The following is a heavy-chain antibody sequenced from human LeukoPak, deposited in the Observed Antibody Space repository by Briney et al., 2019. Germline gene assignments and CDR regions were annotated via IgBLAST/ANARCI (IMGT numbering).Heavy chain of an antibody. Sequence: SETLSLTCTVSGGSISSGDYYWSWIRQPPGRGLEWIGYIYYSGSTYYNPSLKSRVTISVDTSKNQFSLKLSSVTAADTAVYYCARAEVPYYDILTGYYFDYWGQGTLVTVSS. CDR2: IYYSGST. J-gene: IGHJ4*02. V-gene: IGHV4-30-4*01. D-gene: IGHD3-9*01. CDR3: ARAEVPYYDILTGYYFDY. CDR1: GGSISSGDYY.